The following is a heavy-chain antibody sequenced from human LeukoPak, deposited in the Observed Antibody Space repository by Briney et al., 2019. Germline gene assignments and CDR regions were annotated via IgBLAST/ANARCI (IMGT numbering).Heavy chain of an antibody. Sequence: PSATLSLTCNVFGVSISNYFWSWLRQPAGKGLEWIGRFYANGTTYYNPSLRSRVTLSMDTSKNHFSLKLTSVTAADTAVYYCTRTHCGGGSCDTFDPWGQGTLVTVSS. CDR3: TRTHCGGGSCDTFDP. D-gene: IGHD2-21*01. V-gene: IGHV4-4*07. J-gene: IGHJ5*02. CDR1: GVSISNYF. CDR2: FYANGTT.